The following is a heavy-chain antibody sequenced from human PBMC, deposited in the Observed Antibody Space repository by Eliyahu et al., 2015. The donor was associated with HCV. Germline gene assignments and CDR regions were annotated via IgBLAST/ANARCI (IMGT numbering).Heavy chain of an antibody. D-gene: IGHD6-13*01. CDR2: ISNSGRTI. Sequence: QVQLVESGGDLVKPGGSLRLSCAGSGFSFSDYYMSWIRQAPGKGLEGISYISNSGRTIYYADSVKGRFTISRDNAKNSLYLQINSLRADDTAVYYCARDRQSSYYFDYWGQGTLVTVSS. CDR3: ARDRQSSYYFDY. CDR1: GFSFSDYY. J-gene: IGHJ4*02. V-gene: IGHV3-11*01.